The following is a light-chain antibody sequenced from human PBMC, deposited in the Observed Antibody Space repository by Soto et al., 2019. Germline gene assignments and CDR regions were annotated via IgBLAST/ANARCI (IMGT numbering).Light chain of an antibody. CDR2: ATS. V-gene: IGKV1-39*01. CDR1: QTISFY. CDR3: QQSFSTPHT. Sequence: IQMTQSPSSLSASVGDTVTITCRASQTISFYLNWYQQKPRRTPNLLIYATSSLQSGVPSRFDGSGSGTELTRTISSLQPDDFATYYCQQSFSTPHTFGQGSKLELK. J-gene: IGKJ2*01.